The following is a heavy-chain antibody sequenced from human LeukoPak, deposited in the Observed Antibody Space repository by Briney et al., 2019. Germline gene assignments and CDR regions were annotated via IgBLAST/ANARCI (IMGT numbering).Heavy chain of an antibody. CDR3: ARRNYYDSSGYYPWPGAFDI. J-gene: IGHJ3*02. Sequence: PSETLSLTCTVSGYSISSGYYWGWIRQPPGKGLEWIGSIYHSGSTYYNPSLKSRVTISVDTSKNQFSLKLSSVTAADTAVYYCARRNYYDSSGYYPWPGAFDIWGQGTMVTVSS. V-gene: IGHV4-38-2*02. CDR2: IYHSGST. CDR1: GYSISSGYY. D-gene: IGHD3-22*01.